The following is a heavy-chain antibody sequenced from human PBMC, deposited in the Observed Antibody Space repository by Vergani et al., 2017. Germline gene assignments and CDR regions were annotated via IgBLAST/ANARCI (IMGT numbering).Heavy chain of an antibody. V-gene: IGHV1-69*01. CDR1: GGTFSSYA. CDR3: ARGRLVTTVTTGGYYYYYMDV. J-gene: IGHJ6*03. CDR2: IIPIFGTA. D-gene: IGHD4-17*01. Sequence: QVQLVQSGAEVKKPGSSVKVSCKASGGTFSSYAISWVRQAPGQGLEWMGGIIPIFGTANHAQKSQGRVTITADESTSTAYMELSSLRSEDTAVYYCARGRLVTTVTTGGYYYYYMDVWGKGTTVTVSS.